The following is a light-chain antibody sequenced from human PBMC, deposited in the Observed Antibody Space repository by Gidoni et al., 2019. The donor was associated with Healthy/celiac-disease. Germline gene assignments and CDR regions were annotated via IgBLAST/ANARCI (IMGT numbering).Light chain of an antibody. J-gene: IGKJ3*01. CDR1: QGISSW. CDR2: AAS. CDR3: QQANSFPLT. Sequence: DIQMTQSPSSVSASVGDRVTITCRASQGISSWLALYQHKPGKALKLLIYAASSLQSGVPSRFSGSGFGTDFTLTISSLQPEDFATYYCQQANSFPLTFGPGTKVDIK. V-gene: IGKV1-12*01.